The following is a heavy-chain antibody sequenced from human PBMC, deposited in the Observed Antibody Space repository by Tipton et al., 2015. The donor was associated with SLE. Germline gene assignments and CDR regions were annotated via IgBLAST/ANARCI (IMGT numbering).Heavy chain of an antibody. CDR1: GGSITSSSYY. CDR3: ARLASLTIFGLVPDY. D-gene: IGHD3-3*01. Sequence: TLSLTCTVSGGSITSSSYYWGWIRQPPGKGLEWIGSIYYSGSTYYNPSLKSRVTISVDTSKNQLSLKLYSVTAADTAVYYCARLASLTIFGLVPDYWGQGTLVTVSS. J-gene: IGHJ4*02. V-gene: IGHV4-39*01. CDR2: IYYSGST.